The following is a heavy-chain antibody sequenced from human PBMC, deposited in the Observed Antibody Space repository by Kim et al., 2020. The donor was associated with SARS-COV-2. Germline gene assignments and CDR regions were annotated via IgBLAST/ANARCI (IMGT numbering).Heavy chain of an antibody. CDR3: ASDGGQHYGSGREGFDY. Sequence: GGSLRLSCAASGFTVSSNYMSWVRQAPGKGLEWVSVIYSGGSTYYADSVKGRFTISRDNSKNTLYLQMNSLRAEDTAVYYCASDGGQHYGSGREGFDYWGQGTLVTVSS. V-gene: IGHV3-53*01. CDR1: GFTVSSNY. J-gene: IGHJ4*02. D-gene: IGHD3-10*01. CDR2: IYSGGST.